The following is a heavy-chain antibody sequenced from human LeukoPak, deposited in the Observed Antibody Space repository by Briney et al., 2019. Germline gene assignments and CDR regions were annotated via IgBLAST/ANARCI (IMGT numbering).Heavy chain of an antibody. CDR1: GGTFSSYA. CDR3: ASHIVVVPAALYYYYGMDV. V-gene: IGHV1-69*04. Sequence: ASVKVSCKASGGTFSSYAISWVRQAPGQGLEWMGRIIPIFGIANYAQKSQGRVTITADKSTSTAYMELSSLRPEDTAVYYCASHIVVVPAALYYYYGMDVWGQGTTVTVSS. D-gene: IGHD2-2*01. CDR2: IIPIFGIA. J-gene: IGHJ6*02.